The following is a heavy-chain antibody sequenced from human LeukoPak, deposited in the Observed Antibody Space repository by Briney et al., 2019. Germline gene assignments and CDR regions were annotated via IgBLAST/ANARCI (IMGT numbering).Heavy chain of an antibody. CDR2: IRYTGRT. Sequence: SETLSLTCSVPGDSMTTYYWSWIRQPPGKGLERIGYIRYTGRTNYIPSLMRRVTMSIDTSRTQFSLKLNSVTAADTAVYFCARLSNPYGGFHLDYWGQGILVTVSS. D-gene: IGHD3-10*01. J-gene: IGHJ4*02. CDR3: ARLSNPYGGFHLDY. CDR1: GDSMTTYY. V-gene: IGHV4-59*08.